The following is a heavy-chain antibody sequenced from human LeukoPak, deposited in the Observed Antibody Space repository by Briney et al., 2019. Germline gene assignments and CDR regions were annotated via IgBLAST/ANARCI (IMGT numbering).Heavy chain of an antibody. CDR1: GFTFSSYA. Sequence: GGSLRLSCAASGFTFSSYAMHWVRQAPGKGLEWVAVISYDGSNKYYADSVKGRFTISRDNSKNTLYLQMNSLRAEDTAVYYCAKVVDSGSYYVLDAFDIWGQGTMVTVSS. CDR2: ISYDGSNK. J-gene: IGHJ3*02. CDR3: AKVVDSGSYYVLDAFDI. D-gene: IGHD1-26*01. V-gene: IGHV3-30-3*01.